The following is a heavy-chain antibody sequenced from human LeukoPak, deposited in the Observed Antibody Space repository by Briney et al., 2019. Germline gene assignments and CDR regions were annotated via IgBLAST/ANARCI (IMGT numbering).Heavy chain of an antibody. CDR3: ARDEAAAGTGPNWFDP. D-gene: IGHD6-13*01. V-gene: IGHV1-69*06. CDR2: IIPIFGTA. Sequence: GASVKVSCKASGYSSTNYGISWVRQAPGQGLEWMGGIIPIFGTANYAQKFQGRVTITADKSTSTAYMELSSLRSEDTAVYYCARDEAAAGTGPNWFDPWGQGTLVTVSS. J-gene: IGHJ5*02. CDR1: GYSSTNYG.